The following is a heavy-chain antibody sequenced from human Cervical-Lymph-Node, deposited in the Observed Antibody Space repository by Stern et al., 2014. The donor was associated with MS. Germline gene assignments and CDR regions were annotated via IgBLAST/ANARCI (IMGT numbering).Heavy chain of an antibody. CDR1: GYTFTSYG. Sequence: VQLVQSGAEVKKPGASVKVSCKASGYTFTSYGISWVRQAPGQGLEWMGWISAYNGKTTYAQKLQGRVTMTTATSPRPAYMGLRSLRSDDTAVYYCARDYSSSPDYWGQGTLVTVSS. D-gene: IGHD6-6*01. J-gene: IGHJ4*02. CDR3: ARDYSSSPDY. CDR2: ISAYNGKT. V-gene: IGHV1-18*01.